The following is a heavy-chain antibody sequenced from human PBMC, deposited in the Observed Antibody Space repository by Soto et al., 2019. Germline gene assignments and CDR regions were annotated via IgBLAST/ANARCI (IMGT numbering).Heavy chain of an antibody. V-gene: IGHV3-23*01. CDR3: AKDVHYDSSGGLDY. CDR2: ISGGGGGK. CDR1: GFTFDNFV. Sequence: EVRLLESGGGLEQPGGSLRLSCTTSGFTFDNFVMSWVRQAPGRGLEWVSAISGGGGGKYYADSVKGRFIISRDNSKNTVYLQLNGLRTEDTAVYYCAKDVHYDSSGGLDYWGQGTLVTVSS. J-gene: IGHJ4*02. D-gene: IGHD3-22*01.